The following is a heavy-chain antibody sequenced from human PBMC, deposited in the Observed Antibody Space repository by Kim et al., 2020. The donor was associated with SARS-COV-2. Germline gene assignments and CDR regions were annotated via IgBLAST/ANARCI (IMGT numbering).Heavy chain of an antibody. Sequence: CPASVTGRFTISRDPSKTTLYLQMNSLRAEDTAVYYCARDDDLGGLVLDYWGQGTLVTVSS. V-gene: IGHV3-30*01. CDR3: ARDDDLGGLVLDY. D-gene: IGHD3-16*01. J-gene: IGHJ4*02.